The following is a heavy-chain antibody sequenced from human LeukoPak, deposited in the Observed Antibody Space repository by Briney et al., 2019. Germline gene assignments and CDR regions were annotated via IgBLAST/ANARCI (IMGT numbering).Heavy chain of an antibody. CDR1: GFSVTTHG. CDR2: ISYDGSNK. J-gene: IGHJ4*02. V-gene: IGHV3-33*05. Sequence: GRSLRLSCAAFGFSVTTHGMSWVRQAPGKGLEWVATISYDGSNKYHADSVKGRFTISRDNSKNTLYLQMNSLRAEDTAVYYCAKLYCSGGSCYGIDYWGQGTLVTVSS. CDR3: AKLYCSGGSCYGIDY. D-gene: IGHD2-15*01.